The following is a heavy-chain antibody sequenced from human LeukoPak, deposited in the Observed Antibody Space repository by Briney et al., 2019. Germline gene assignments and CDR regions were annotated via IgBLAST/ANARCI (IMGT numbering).Heavy chain of an antibody. CDR1: GYTFTGYY. Sequence: ASVTVSCKASGYTFTGYYMHWVRQAPGQGLEWMGWINPNSGGTNYAQKFQARVTMTRDTSTRTVYMELSSLRSDDTAVYYCARENDCGYNWFDPWGQGTLVTVSS. CDR2: INPNSGGT. J-gene: IGHJ5*02. D-gene: IGHD1-1*01. CDR3: ARENDCGYNWFDP. V-gene: IGHV1-2*02.